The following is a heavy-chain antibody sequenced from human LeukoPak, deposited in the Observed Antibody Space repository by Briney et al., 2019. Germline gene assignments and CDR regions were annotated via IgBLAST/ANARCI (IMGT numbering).Heavy chain of an antibody. J-gene: IGHJ6*04. CDR2: IIPIFGTA. CDR3: ASYPRVDSGYDYDYYYGMDV. D-gene: IGHD5-12*01. V-gene: IGHV1-69*13. Sequence: SVKVSCKASGGTFSSYAISWVRQAPGQGLEWMGGIIPIFGTANYAQKFQGRVTITADESTSTACMELSSLRSEDTAVYYCASYPRVDSGYDYDYYYGMDVWGKGTTVTVSS. CDR1: GGTFSSYA.